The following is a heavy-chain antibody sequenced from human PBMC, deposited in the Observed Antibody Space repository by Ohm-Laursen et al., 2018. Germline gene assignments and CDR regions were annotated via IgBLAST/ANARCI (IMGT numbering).Heavy chain of an antibody. D-gene: IGHD5-18*01. CDR2: IYYSGSN. V-gene: IGHV4-59*07. Sequence: DTLSLTCTVSGGSISTYYWSWIRQPPEKGLEWIGYIYYSGSNNYNPSLKSRVTISVDTSKKQVSLKLTSVTAADTAVYYCARGRGYSYDYFTYWGQGTLVTVSS. CDR3: ARGRGYSYDYFTY. CDR1: GGSISTYY. J-gene: IGHJ4*02.